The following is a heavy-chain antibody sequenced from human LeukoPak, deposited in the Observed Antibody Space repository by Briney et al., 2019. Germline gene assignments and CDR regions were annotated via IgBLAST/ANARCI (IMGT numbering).Heavy chain of an antibody. D-gene: IGHD1-14*01. CDR1: GYSFTSYG. Sequence: GASVNVSCKASGYSFTSYGISWVRQAPGQGLEWMGWISGYNGNTNYAQKLQGRVTMTTDTSTSTAYMELRSLRSDDTAVYYCARDNRGYKVSYFDYWGQGTLVTVSS. CDR3: ARDNRGYKVSYFDY. J-gene: IGHJ4*02. V-gene: IGHV1-18*01. CDR2: ISGYNGNT.